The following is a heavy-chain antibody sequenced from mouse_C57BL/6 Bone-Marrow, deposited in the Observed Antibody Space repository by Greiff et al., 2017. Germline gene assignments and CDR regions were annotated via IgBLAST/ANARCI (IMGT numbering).Heavy chain of an antibody. Sequence: QVQLQQSGAELVRPGASVTMSCKASGYSFTDYEMHWVKQTTVHSLEWIGAIDPESGGTAYNQKFKGKAILTADKSSSTAYMELRSLTSEDSAVYYCTSTMVTPRLDYWGKGTTLTVSS. D-gene: IGHD2-2*01. V-gene: IGHV1-15*01. CDR2: IDPESGGT. J-gene: IGHJ2*01. CDR1: GYSFTDYE. CDR3: TSTMVTPRLDY.